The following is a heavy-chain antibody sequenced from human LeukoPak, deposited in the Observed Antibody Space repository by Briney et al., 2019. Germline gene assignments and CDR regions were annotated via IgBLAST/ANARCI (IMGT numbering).Heavy chain of an antibody. CDR2: INESGSKK. CDR1: GFTFSTYW. V-gene: IGHV3-7*03. Sequence: GGSLRLSCAASGFTFSTYWMTWVRQAPGKGLEWVASINESGSKKSYVDSVKGRFTISRDNAQKSLYLEMNSLRAEDTAVYYCARAVTSTEGYWGQGTLVTVSS. J-gene: IGHJ4*02. CDR3: ARAVTSTEGY.